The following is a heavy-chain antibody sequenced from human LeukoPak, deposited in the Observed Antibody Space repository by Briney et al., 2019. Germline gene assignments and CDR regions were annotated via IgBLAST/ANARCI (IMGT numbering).Heavy chain of an antibody. D-gene: IGHD6-6*01. Sequence: SETLSLTCTVSGGSISSGGYYWSWIRQHPGKGLESIGYIYYSGSTYYNPSLKSRVTISVDTSKNQFSLKLSSVTAADTAVYYCARRGVAARTFDYWGQGTLVTVSS. V-gene: IGHV4-31*03. CDR1: GGSISSGGYY. CDR2: IYYSGST. CDR3: ARRGVAARTFDY. J-gene: IGHJ4*02.